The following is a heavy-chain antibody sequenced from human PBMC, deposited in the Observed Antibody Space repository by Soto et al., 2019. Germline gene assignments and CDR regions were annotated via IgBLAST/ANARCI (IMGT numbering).Heavy chain of an antibody. CDR3: ARQTTYSGSWHDY. CDR2: IYSSGSI. V-gene: IGHV4-4*07. D-gene: IGHD6-13*01. Sequence: KSSETLSLTCIVSGGSISNYYWNWRRQPAGKGLQWIGRIYSSGSINYNPSLKSRVTMSVDTSKNQFSLKLTSVTAADTAVYYCARQTTYSGSWHDYWGQGTLVTVSS. J-gene: IGHJ4*02. CDR1: GGSISNYY.